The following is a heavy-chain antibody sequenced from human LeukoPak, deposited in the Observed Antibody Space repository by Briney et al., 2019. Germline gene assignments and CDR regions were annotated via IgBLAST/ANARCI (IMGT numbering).Heavy chain of an antibody. D-gene: IGHD3-3*01. V-gene: IGHV1-18*01. CDR1: GYTFTSYG. J-gene: IGHJ3*01. CDR3: AREEKYYDFWSGPPVF. CDR2: ISGYNGNT. Sequence: ASVKVSCKASGYTFTSYGISWVRQAPGQGLEWMGWISGYNGNTNYAQKLQGRVTMTTDTSTSTAYMELRGLRSDDTAVYYCAREEKYYDFWSGPPVFWGQXTMVTVSS.